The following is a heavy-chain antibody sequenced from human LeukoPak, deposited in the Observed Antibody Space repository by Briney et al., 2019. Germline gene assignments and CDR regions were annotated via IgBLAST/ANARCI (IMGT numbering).Heavy chain of an antibody. V-gene: IGHV3-30*18. J-gene: IGHJ4*02. CDR3: AKDEGRCLDY. D-gene: IGHD2-15*01. CDR2: ISYDGSNK. Sequence: PGGSLRLSCAASGFTFSSYGMHWVRQAPGKGLEWVALISYDGSNKYYADSVKGRFTISRDNSKNTLYLEMNSLRAEDTAVYYCAKDEGRCLDYWGQGTLVTVSS. CDR1: GFTFSSYG.